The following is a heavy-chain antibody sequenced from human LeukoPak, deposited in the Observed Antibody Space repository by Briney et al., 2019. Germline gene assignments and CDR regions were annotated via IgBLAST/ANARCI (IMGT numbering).Heavy chain of an antibody. Sequence: GASVKVSCKASGGTFSSYAISWVRQAPGQALEWMGIINPSGGSTSYAQKFQGRVTMTRDMSTSTVYMELSSLRSEDTAVYYCARAVDTAEIWVPPSLEYWGQGTLVTVSS. CDR2: INPSGGST. D-gene: IGHD5-18*01. CDR1: GGTFSSYA. V-gene: IGHV1-46*01. J-gene: IGHJ4*02. CDR3: ARAVDTAEIWVPPSLEY.